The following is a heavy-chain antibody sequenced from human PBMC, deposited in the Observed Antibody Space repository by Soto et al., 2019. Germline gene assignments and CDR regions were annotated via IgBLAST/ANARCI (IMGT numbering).Heavy chain of an antibody. CDR3: ARDSQNYYDSSGMMAWYFDY. CDR1: GFTFSSYG. Sequence: GGSLRLSCAASGFTFSSYGMHWVRQAPGKGLEWVAVIWYDGSNKYYADSVKGRFTISRDNSKNTLYLQMNSLRAEDTAVYYCARDSQNYYDSSGMMAWYFDYWGQGTLVTVSS. V-gene: IGHV3-33*01. CDR2: IWYDGSNK. D-gene: IGHD3-22*01. J-gene: IGHJ4*02.